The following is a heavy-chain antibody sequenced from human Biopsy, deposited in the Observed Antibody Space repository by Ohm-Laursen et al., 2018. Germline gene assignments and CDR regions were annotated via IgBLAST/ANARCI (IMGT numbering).Heavy chain of an antibody. Sequence: GTLSLTCSVSGGSFTGHYWSWIRQPPGKGLEWIGRISYTGYTSYNASLKSRVTISVDTSRNHFSLRLSSLTAADTAVYHCARGSNDFGGLYFPRWGQGTLLTVSS. D-gene: IGHD4-23*01. CDR2: ISYTGYT. CDR1: GGSFTGHY. J-gene: IGHJ4*02. V-gene: IGHV4-59*11. CDR3: ARGSNDFGGLYFPR.